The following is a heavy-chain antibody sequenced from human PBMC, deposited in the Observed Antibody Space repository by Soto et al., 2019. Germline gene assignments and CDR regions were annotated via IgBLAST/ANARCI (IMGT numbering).Heavy chain of an antibody. V-gene: IGHV1-18*01. CDR2: IRAYNGNT. Sequence: QVQLVQSGAEVKKPGASVKVSCKASGYTFTSYHITWVRQAPGQGLEWMGGIRAYNGNTSYAQKLQGRVTMTTATPTSTAYMELRSLRSDDTAVYYCARDSPPPREWGQGTRVTVSS. CDR1: GYTFTSYH. J-gene: IGHJ4*02. CDR3: ARDSPPPRE.